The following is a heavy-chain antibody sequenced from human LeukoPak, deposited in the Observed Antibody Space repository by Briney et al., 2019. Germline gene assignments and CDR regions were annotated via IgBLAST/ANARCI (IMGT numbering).Heavy chain of an antibody. J-gene: IGHJ4*02. CDR1: GDSMSRDYF. CDR3: VRDGGNWDVHY. V-gene: IGHV4-38-2*02. Sequence: SETLSLTCTVSGDSMSRDYFWGWICQPPGQKLEWIGSIYSDGGTHYNPSFNSRLTISADMSRNQFSLNLRSVTAADTAVYFCVRDGGNWDVHYWGQGTLVTVSP. CDR2: IYSDGGT. D-gene: IGHD3-16*01.